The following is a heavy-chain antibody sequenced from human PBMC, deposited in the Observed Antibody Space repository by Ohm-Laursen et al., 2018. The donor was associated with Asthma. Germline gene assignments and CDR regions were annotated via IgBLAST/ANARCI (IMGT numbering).Heavy chain of an antibody. D-gene: IGHD6-13*01. CDR2: IIPIFGTA. V-gene: IGHV1-69*13. Sequence: SVKVSCKASGGTFSSYAISWVRQAPGQGLEWMGGIIPIFGTANYAQKFQGRVTITADESTSTAYMELSSLRSEDTAVYYCARDLGVAAAGPRSPFQHWGQGTLVTVSS. J-gene: IGHJ1*01. CDR3: ARDLGVAAAGPRSPFQH. CDR1: GGTFSSYA.